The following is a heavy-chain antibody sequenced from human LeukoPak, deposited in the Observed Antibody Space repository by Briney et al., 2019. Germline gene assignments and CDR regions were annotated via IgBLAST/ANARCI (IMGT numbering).Heavy chain of an antibody. Sequence: PGGSLRLSCAASGFTFSSYAMNWVRQAPGKGLEWVSAISGRDSSTYYADSVEGRFTISRDNAKNSLYLQMNSLRGEDTAVYYCAELGITMIGGVWGKGTTVTISS. CDR1: GFTFSSYA. D-gene: IGHD3-10*02. J-gene: IGHJ6*04. V-gene: IGHV3-23*01. CDR3: AELGITMIGGV. CDR2: ISGRDSST.